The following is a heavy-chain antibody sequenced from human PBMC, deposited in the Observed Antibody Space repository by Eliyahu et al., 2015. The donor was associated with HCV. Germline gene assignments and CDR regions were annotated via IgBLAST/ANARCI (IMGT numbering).Heavy chain of an antibody. CDR3: AKDHPSSGWPTFEY. CDR2: XTNKXGKT. CDR1: GFXVSSFA. J-gene: IGHJ4*02. V-gene: IGHV3-23*01. Sequence: EVQLLQSGGGLVQPGGSLRLSCGASGFXVSSFAMXWVRQAPGKGLGWVSXXTNKXGKTXYAHSVKGRFTISRDSSTNTVFLQLDSLRAEDTAVYFCAKDHPSSGWPTFEYWGQGTLVTVSS. D-gene: IGHD6-19*01.